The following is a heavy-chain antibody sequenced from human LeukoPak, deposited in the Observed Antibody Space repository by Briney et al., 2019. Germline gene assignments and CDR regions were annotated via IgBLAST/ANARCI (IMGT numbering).Heavy chain of an antibody. CDR3: AKDPALGCRIASGYTPFDD. J-gene: IGHJ4*02. D-gene: IGHD2-2*02. Sequence: PGGSLRLSCAASGFTFSSYAMHWVRQAPGKGLEWVALIRGSGSNKYYADSVKGRFTISRDNSKNTLYLQMNSLRAEDTAVYYCAKDPALGCRIASGYTPFDDGGQGTLVTVSS. V-gene: IGHV3-30*02. CDR1: GFTFSSYA. CDR2: IRGSGSNK.